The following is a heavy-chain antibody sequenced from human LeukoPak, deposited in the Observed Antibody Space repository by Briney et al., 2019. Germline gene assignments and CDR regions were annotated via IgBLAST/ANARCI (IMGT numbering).Heavy chain of an antibody. V-gene: IGHV1-8*01. D-gene: IGHD1-26*01. CDR3: ARGRWEPGGDH. CDR1: GYTFTSYD. J-gene: IGHJ4*02. CDR2: MNPNSGNT. Sequence: ASVKVSCKASGYTFTSYDINWVRQATGQGLEYMGWMNPNSGNTGYAQKFQGRVTMTRNTSISTAYMELTSLKSEDTAVYYCARGRWEPGGDHWGQGTLVTVPS.